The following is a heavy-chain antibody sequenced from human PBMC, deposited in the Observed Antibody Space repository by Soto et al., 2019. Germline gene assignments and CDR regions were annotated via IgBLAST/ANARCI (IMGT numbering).Heavy chain of an antibody. V-gene: IGHV1-69*02. Sequence: QVQLVQSGAEVKKPGSSLRVSCKASGDTFNFYTINCVRQAPGLGLEWLGRIIPYLSVSNYAQKFQGRVTITGDKSTNTGYMEVRSLRSEDTAMYYCATSFGSGYRAFDYWGQGALVTVSS. CDR3: ATSFGSGYRAFDY. J-gene: IGHJ4*02. CDR1: GDTFNFYT. D-gene: IGHD3-10*01. CDR2: IIPYLSVS.